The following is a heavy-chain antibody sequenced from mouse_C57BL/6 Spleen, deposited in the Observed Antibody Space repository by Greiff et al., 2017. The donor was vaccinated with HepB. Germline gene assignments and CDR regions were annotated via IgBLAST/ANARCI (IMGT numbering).Heavy chain of an antibody. J-gene: IGHJ2*01. CDR3: ARELYDYVDY. Sequence: QVQLKESGAELVKPGASVKISCKASGYAFSSYWMNWVKQRPGKGREWIGQIYPGDGDTNYNGKFKGKATLTADKSSSTAYMQLSSLTSEDSAVYFCARELYDYVDYWGQGTTLTVSS. CDR1: GYAFSSYW. CDR2: IYPGDGDT. D-gene: IGHD2-3*01. V-gene: IGHV1-80*01.